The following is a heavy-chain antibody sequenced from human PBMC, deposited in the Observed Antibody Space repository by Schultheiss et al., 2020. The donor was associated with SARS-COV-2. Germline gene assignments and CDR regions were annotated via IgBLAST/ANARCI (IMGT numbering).Heavy chain of an antibody. CDR2: ISSSSSTI. D-gene: IGHD2-2*01. V-gene: IGHV3-48*01. J-gene: IGHJ3*02. CDR1: GFTFGDYA. CDR3: ARDEYQLPDDAFDI. Sequence: GGSLRLSCTASGFTFGDYAMNWVRQAPGKGLEWVSSISSSSSTIYYADSVKGRFTISRDNAKNSLYLQMNSLRAEDTAVYYCARDEYQLPDDAFDIWGQGTMVTVSS.